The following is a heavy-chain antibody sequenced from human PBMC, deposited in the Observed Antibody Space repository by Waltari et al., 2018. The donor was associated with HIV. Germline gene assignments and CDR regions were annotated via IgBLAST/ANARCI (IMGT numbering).Heavy chain of an antibody. Sequence: QVHLVESGGGVVQPGRSLRLSCATSGFTFCSYGMHWVRQAPGKGRDGMAVISYEGGTKYYADPVKGRFIISRDNSRNTLYLQLSTLRPEDTALYFCVKAKVVSAYYYSLEYWGQGTLVTVSS. J-gene: IGHJ4*02. CDR3: VKAKVVSAYYYSLEY. CDR2: ISYEGGTK. D-gene: IGHD3-22*01. CDR1: GFTFCSYG. V-gene: IGHV3-30*18.